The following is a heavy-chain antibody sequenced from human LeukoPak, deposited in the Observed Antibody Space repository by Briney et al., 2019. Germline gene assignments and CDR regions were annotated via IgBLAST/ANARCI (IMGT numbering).Heavy chain of an antibody. CDR1: GGTFSSYA. Sequence: GASVKVSCKASGGTFSSYAISWVRQAPGQGLEWMGGIIPIFGTANYAQKFQGRVTITADESMSTAYMELSSLRSEGTAVYYCARVGSADYSNYYFDYWGQGTLVTVSS. CDR2: IIPIFGTA. D-gene: IGHD4-11*01. CDR3: ARVGSADYSNYYFDY. V-gene: IGHV1-69*13. J-gene: IGHJ4*02.